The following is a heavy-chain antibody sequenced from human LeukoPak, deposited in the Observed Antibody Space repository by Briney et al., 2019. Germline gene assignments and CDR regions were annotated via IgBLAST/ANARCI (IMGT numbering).Heavy chain of an antibody. CDR1: GGSISSGSYY. Sequence: PSQTLSLTCTVSGGSISSGSYYWSWIRQPAGKGLEWIGRIYTSGSTNYNPSLKSRVTISVDTSKNQFSLKLSSVTAADTAVYYCARHEGICGGDCSIGSDAFDIWGQGTMVTVSS. D-gene: IGHD2-21*02. J-gene: IGHJ3*02. CDR2: IYTSGST. CDR3: ARHEGICGGDCSIGSDAFDI. V-gene: IGHV4-61*02.